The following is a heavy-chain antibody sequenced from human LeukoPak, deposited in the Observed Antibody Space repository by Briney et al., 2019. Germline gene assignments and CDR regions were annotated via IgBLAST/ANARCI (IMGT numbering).Heavy chain of an antibody. D-gene: IGHD5-24*01. CDR3: ARDPGRGWLQKRVYAFDI. CDR2: INPSGGST. J-gene: IGHJ3*02. Sequence: ASVKVSCKASGYTFTSYYMHWVRQAPGQGLEWMGIINPSGGSTSYAQKFQGRVTMTRDTSTSTVYMELSSLRSEDTAVYYRARDPGRGWLQKRVYAFDIWGQGTMVTVSS. CDR1: GYTFTSYY. V-gene: IGHV1-46*01.